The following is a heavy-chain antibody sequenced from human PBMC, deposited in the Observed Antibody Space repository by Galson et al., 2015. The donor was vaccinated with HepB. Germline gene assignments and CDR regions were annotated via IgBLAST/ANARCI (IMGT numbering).Heavy chain of an antibody. Sequence: SVKVSCKASGYTFTSYDINWVRQATGQGLEWMGWMNPNSGNTGYAQKFQGRVTMTRNTSISTAYMELSSLRSEDTAVYYCARAASGDHYYYGMDVWGQGTTVTVSS. CDR3: ARAASGDHYYYGMDV. CDR2: MNPNSGNT. D-gene: IGHD2-21*02. V-gene: IGHV1-8*01. J-gene: IGHJ6*02. CDR1: GYTFTSYD.